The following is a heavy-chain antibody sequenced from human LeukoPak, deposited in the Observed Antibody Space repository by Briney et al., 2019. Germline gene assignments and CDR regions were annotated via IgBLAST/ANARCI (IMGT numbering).Heavy chain of an antibody. CDR3: ARGGYSSAPGQFDC. Sequence: PGGSLRLSCAASGFTFSSYWMHWVRQAPGKGLVWVSRIKSDGSSTTHADSVKGRFTISRDNAKNTLYLQMNSLRVEGTAVYYCARGGYSSAPGQFDCWGQGTLVTVSP. CDR1: GFTFSSYW. V-gene: IGHV3-74*01. D-gene: IGHD5-18*01. J-gene: IGHJ4*02. CDR2: IKSDGSST.